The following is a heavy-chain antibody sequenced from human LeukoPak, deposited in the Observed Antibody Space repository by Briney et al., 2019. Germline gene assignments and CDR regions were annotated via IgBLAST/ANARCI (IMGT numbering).Heavy chain of an antibody. J-gene: IGHJ6*03. D-gene: IGHD2-2*01. CDR2: MYTSGAT. V-gene: IGHV4-4*07. CDR1: GDSISNYY. CDR3: AREGPAASTSFYYFMDV. Sequence: SETLSLTCTVSGDSISNYYWSWIRQPAGKGLEWIGRMYTSGATNYGPSLKSRTTMSVDTSKNQLSLRLSSVTAADRAVYYCAREGPAASTSFYYFMDVWGKGTTVTVSS.